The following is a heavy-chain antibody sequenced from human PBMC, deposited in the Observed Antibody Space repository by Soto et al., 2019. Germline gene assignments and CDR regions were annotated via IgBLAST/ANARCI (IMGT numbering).Heavy chain of an antibody. D-gene: IGHD1-7*01. CDR2: INPNSGGT. J-gene: IGHJ6*02. Sequence: ASVKVSCKASGYIFTGYHMHWVRQTPGQGLEWRGWINPNSGGTKYAQKFQGRVTMTRDKSISTAYMELSSMRADDTAVYDCAREELTIYYYGMDVWGQGTTVTVSS. V-gene: IGHV1-2*02. CDR1: GYIFTGYH. CDR3: AREELTIYYYGMDV.